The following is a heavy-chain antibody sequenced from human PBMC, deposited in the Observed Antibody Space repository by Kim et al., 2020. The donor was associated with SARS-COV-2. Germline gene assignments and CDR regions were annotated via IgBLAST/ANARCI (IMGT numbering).Heavy chain of an antibody. J-gene: IGHJ6*02. CDR2: ISSSSSYI. D-gene: IGHD6-13*01. Sequence: GGSLRLSCAASGFTFSSYSMNWVRQAPGKGLEWVSSISSSSSYIYYADSVKGRFTISRDNAKNSLYLQMNSLRAEDTAVYYCANSYSSSWTGVPDYYYGMDVWGQGTTVTVSS. CDR1: GFTFSSYS. V-gene: IGHV3-21*01. CDR3: ANSYSSSWTGVPDYYYGMDV.